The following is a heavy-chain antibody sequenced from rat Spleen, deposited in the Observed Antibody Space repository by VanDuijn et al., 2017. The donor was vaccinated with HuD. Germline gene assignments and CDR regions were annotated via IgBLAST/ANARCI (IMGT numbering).Heavy chain of an antibody. CDR1: GFTFTNYG. V-gene: IGHV5-29*01. Sequence: EVQLVESGGGLVQPGRSLKLSCAASGFTFTNYGMAWVCQAPTKGLEWVATLSYDGITTYYRDSVKGRFTISSENAKSTLYLQMDSLRSEDTATYYCARRHYGYTDYFDYWGQGVMVTVSS. CDR3: ARRHYGYTDYFDY. D-gene: IGHD1-6*01. J-gene: IGHJ2*01. CDR2: LSYDGITT.